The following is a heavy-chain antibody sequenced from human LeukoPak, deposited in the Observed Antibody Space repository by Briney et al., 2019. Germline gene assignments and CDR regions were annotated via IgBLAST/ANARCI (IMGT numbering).Heavy chain of an antibody. J-gene: IGHJ4*02. D-gene: IGHD4-17*01. CDR1: GFSFSNYD. Sequence: GGSLRLSCAASGFSFSNYDMNWVRQAPGKGLEWVSHISVSGTIIYYADSVKGRFTISRDNAKNSLYLQMNSLRVGDTAVYYCAREMMYGDSFDYWGQGTQVTVSS. CDR2: ISVSGTII. V-gene: IGHV3-48*03. CDR3: AREMMYGDSFDY.